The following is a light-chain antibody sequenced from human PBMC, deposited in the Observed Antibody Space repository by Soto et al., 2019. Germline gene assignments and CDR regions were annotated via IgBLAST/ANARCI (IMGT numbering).Light chain of an antibody. CDR1: QSVSRY. CDR2: GAS. J-gene: IGKJ5*01. CDR3: QQRYSLPVT. V-gene: IGKV3-11*01. Sequence: EIVLPQYTATLSLSPGERATLSCRASQSVSRYLGWYQQKPGQAPRLLIYGASTRATGIPARFSGSGSGTDFTLTISSLEPEDFSVYYCQQRYSLPVTFGQGTRLEIK.